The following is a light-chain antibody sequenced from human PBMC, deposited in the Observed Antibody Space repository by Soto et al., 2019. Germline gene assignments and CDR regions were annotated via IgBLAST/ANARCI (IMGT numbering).Light chain of an antibody. Sequence: QSALTQPASVSGSPGQSITISCTGTSSDVGAYNYVSWYQQHPGKAPKLMIYDVNIRPSGVSNRFSGSKSDNTASLTISGLQGEDEADDYCSSWTTSTTMKFGGGTKLTVL. J-gene: IGLJ2*01. CDR2: DVN. CDR1: SSDVGAYNY. CDR3: SSWTTSTTMK. V-gene: IGLV2-14*01.